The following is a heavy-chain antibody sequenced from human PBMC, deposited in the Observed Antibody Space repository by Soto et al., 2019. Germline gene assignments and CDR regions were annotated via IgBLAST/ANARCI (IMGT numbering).Heavy chain of an antibody. V-gene: IGHV3-23*01. CDR1: GFTFSDHG. Sequence: GGSLRLSCAASGFTFSDHGMTWVRQAPGKGLEWVSSISNDAARTFYADSVKGRFTVSRDRSNNTLYLQMNSLRAEDTAVYFCARPPLYSSGGYFDSWGHGTLVTVSS. CDR3: ARPPLYSSGGYFDS. J-gene: IGHJ4*01. CDR2: ISNDAART. D-gene: IGHD6-19*01.